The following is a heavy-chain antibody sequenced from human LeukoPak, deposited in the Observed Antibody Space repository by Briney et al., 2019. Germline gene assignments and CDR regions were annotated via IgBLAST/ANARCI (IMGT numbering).Heavy chain of an antibody. V-gene: IGHV4-59*11. CDR1: GGSISSHY. D-gene: IGHD2-2*01. CDR2: IYYSRST. CDR3: ARDSSSPPHYYYMDV. Sequence: SETLSLTCTVSGGSISSHYWSWIRQPPGKGLEWIGYIYYSRSTNYNPSLKSRVTISVDTSKNQFSLKLSSVTAADTAVYYCARDSSSPPHYYYMDVWGKGTTVTVSS. J-gene: IGHJ6*03.